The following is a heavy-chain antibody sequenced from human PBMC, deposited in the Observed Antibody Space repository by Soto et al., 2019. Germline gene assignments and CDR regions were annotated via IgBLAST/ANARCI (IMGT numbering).Heavy chain of an antibody. D-gene: IGHD1-26*01. V-gene: IGHV4-31*03. CDR1: GGSISSGGYY. CDR3: ASGTEVSPSWDV. CDR2: LYYSGST. Sequence: QVQLQESGPGLVKPSQTLSLTCTVSGGSISSGGYYWSWIRQHPGKGLEWIGYLYYSGSTYYNPSLKSRVTISVDTSKNQFSLKQSSVTAADTAVYYCASGTEVSPSWDVWGQGTTVTVSS. J-gene: IGHJ6*02.